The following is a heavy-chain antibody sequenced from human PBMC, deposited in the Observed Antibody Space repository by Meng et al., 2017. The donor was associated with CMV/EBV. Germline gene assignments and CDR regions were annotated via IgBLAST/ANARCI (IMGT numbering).Heavy chain of an antibody. CDR1: GFTFGDYA. Sequence: GGSLRLSCAASGFTFGDYAMHWVRQAPGKGLEWVSGISWNSGSIGYADSVKGRFTISRDNAKNSLYLQMNSLRAEDTALYYCAKEGGIAVADNYYYYGMDVWGQGTTVTVSS. V-gene: IGHV3-9*01. J-gene: IGHJ6*02. CDR3: AKEGGIAVADNYYYYGMDV. D-gene: IGHD6-19*01. CDR2: ISWNSGSI.